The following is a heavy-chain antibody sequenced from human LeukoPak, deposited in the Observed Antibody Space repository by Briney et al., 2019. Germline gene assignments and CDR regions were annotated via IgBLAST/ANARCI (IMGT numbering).Heavy chain of an antibody. J-gene: IGHJ5*02. CDR1: GGSISSYY. D-gene: IGHD3-22*01. Sequence: SETLSLTCTVSGGSISSYYWSWIRQPPGKGLEWIGYIYYSGSTNYNPSLKSRVTISVDTSKNQFSLKLSSVTAADTAVYYCARNYYDSSGYFYSGINWFDPWGQGTLVTVSS. V-gene: IGHV4-59*01. CDR3: ARNYYDSSGYFYSGINWFDP. CDR2: IYYSGST.